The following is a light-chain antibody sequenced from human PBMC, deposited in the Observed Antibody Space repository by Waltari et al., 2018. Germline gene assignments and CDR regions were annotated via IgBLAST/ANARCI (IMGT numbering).Light chain of an antibody. Sequence: LSFRCSQRGGNYLALYRQTPGQAPRLLIYDASNRATGIPATFSGSVSGTDFTLTSSSLEPEDFAVYYRQQRSNWLTFGGGTKVEIK. J-gene: IGKJ4*01. CDR1: QRGGNY. V-gene: IGKV3-11*01. CDR2: DAS. CDR3: QQRSNWLT.